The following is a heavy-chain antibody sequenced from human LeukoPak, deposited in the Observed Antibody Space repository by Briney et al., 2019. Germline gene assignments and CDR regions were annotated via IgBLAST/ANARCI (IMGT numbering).Heavy chain of an antibody. V-gene: IGHV4-61*01. CDR2: IYYSGST. D-gene: IGHD3-16*01. Sequence: PSETLSLTCTVSGGSVSSGSYYWSWIRQPPGKGLEWIGYIYYSGSTNYNPSLKSRVTISVDTSKNQFSLKLSSVTAADTAVYYCARGGGRSYSDAFDIWDQGTVVTVSS. CDR3: ARGGGRSYSDAFDI. J-gene: IGHJ3*02. CDR1: GGSVSSGSYY.